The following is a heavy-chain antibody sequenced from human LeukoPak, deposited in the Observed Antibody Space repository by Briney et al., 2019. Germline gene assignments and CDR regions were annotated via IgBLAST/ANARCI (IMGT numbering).Heavy chain of an antibody. Sequence: GGSLRLSCAASGFTFSRHSINWVRQAPGKGLEWVSSISSSSSYIYYADSVKGRFTISRDNAKNSLYLQMNSLRAEDTAVYYCARGSGNYLDAFDIWGQGTMVTVSS. V-gene: IGHV3-21*01. D-gene: IGHD1-7*01. CDR2: ISSSSSYI. CDR3: ARGSGNYLDAFDI. CDR1: GFTFSRHS. J-gene: IGHJ3*02.